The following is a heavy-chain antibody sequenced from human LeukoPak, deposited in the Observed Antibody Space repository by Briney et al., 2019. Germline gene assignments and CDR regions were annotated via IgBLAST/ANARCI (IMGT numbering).Heavy chain of an antibody. CDR2: ISGSGGST. Sequence: GGSLRLSCAASGFTFSSYAMSWVRQAPGKGLEWVSAISGSGGSTYYADSVKGRFTISRDNSKNTLYLQMNSLRAEDTAVYYCAKAYYYGSGTGPDIFDYWGQGTLDTVSS. D-gene: IGHD3-10*01. V-gene: IGHV3-23*01. CDR3: AKAYYYGSGTGPDIFDY. J-gene: IGHJ4*02. CDR1: GFTFSSYA.